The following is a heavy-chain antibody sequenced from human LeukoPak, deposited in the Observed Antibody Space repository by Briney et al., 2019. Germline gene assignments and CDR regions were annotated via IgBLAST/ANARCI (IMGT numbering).Heavy chain of an antibody. CDR3: ARDRITVTGSTWFDP. Sequence: GGSLRLSCAASGFTFSNYAMSWVRQAPGKGLEWVSAITGSGGGTYYADSVKGRFTISRDNSKNTLYLQMNSLRAEDTAIYYCARDRITVTGSTWFDPWGQGTLVTVSS. J-gene: IGHJ5*02. CDR2: ITGSGGGT. CDR1: GFTFSNYA. D-gene: IGHD6-19*01. V-gene: IGHV3-23*01.